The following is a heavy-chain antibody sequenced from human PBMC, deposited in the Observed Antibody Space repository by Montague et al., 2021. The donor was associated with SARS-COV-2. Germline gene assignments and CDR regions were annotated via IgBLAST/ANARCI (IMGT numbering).Heavy chain of an antibody. D-gene: IGHD3-10*01. V-gene: IGHV3-23*03. CDR1: GFTFSRYA. CDR3: ARESFGSADS. CDR2: IYSGGDKK. Sequence: SLRLSCPAPGFTFSRYAMSWVRQPPGKGPEWVSGIYSGGDKKNCPDSVKGRFTISRDTSKNTLYLEMNSLRAEDTGVYYCARESFGSADSWGQGTLVTVSS. J-gene: IGHJ4*02.